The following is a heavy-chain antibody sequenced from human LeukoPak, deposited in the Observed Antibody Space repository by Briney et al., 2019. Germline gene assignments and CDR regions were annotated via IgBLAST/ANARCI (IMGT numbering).Heavy chain of an antibody. D-gene: IGHD3-16*01. CDR1: GGSISSYY. J-gene: IGHJ4*02. CDR2: IYYSGST. Sequence: SETLSLTCTVSGGSISSYYWSWIRQPPGKGLEWIGYIYYSGSTNYNPSLKSRVTISVDTSKNQFSLKLSSVTAADTAVYYCARVAFGISDYWGQGTLVTVSS. V-gene: IGHV4-59*01. CDR3: ARVAFGISDY.